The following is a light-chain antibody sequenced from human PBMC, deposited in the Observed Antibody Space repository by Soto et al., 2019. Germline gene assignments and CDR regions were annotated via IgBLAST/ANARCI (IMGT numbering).Light chain of an antibody. CDR3: QQYQNLWT. J-gene: IGKJ1*01. CDR1: QTISNT. V-gene: IGKV3-15*01. Sequence: EVVMTQSPATLSVSPGDKVSLSCRANQTISNTLAWYQQKPGQAPRLLIYAASTRATGVSARFSGSGSGTEFTLTINSLQSEDFAVYYCQQYQNLWTFGQGTKVDIK. CDR2: AAS.